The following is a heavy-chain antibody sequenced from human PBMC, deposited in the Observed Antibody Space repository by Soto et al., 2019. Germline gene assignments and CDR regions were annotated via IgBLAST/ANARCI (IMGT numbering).Heavy chain of an antibody. CDR3: AKRRLNTITSLSDW. Sequence: GGSLRLSCAASGFTFSSYAMSWVRQAPGKGLEWVSAISGSGGSKYYPDSVKGRFFISRDNSDNTLHLQMNSLRDDDTAIYYCAKRRLNTITSLSDWWGQGVQVTVSS. CDR2: ISGSGGSK. J-gene: IGHJ1*01. D-gene: IGHD3-16*02. CDR1: GFTFSSYA. V-gene: IGHV3-23*01.